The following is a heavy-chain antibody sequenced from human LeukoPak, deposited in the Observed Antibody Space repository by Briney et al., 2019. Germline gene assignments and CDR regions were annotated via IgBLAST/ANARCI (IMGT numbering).Heavy chain of an antibody. D-gene: IGHD2-21*02. CDR2: IYPGDSDT. J-gene: IGHJ4*02. Sequence: GESLKISCKGSGYSFTSYWIGWVRQMPGKGLEWMGIIYPGDSDTRYGPSFQGQVTISADKSISTAYLQWSSLKASDTAMYYCARQAYCGGDCYSNFDYWGQGTLVTVSS. CDR1: GYSFTSYW. V-gene: IGHV5-51*01. CDR3: ARQAYCGGDCYSNFDY.